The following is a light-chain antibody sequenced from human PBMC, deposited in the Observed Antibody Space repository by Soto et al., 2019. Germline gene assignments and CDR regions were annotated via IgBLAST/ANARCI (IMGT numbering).Light chain of an antibody. J-gene: IGKJ1*01. CDR2: KAS. Sequence: DIQMTQSPSTLSASVGDRVTITCRASQSISWWLAWYQQKPGKAPKLLIYKASTLDSGVPSRFSGSGSGTEFTLTISSLQPDDMGTYFCQQYSSPWTFGQGTKVEIK. CDR3: QQYSSPWT. V-gene: IGKV1-5*03. CDR1: QSISWW.